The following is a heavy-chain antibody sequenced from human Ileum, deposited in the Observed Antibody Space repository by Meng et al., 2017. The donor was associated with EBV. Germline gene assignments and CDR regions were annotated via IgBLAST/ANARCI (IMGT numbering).Heavy chain of an antibody. D-gene: IGHD2-21*02. CDR2: MSYTGST. Sequence: VGLPEWGPGLVKPSEPLSLTCSVSNGSVSSFGYYWTWIRQPPGKGLEWIGYMSYTGSTNYKSTLKSRVTISVDKSKNQFSLKLSSVTAADTAVYYCARERGGGDRGIQWGQGTLVTVSS. CDR3: ARERGGGDRGIQ. J-gene: IGHJ4*02. CDR1: NGSVSSFGYY. V-gene: IGHV4-61*08.